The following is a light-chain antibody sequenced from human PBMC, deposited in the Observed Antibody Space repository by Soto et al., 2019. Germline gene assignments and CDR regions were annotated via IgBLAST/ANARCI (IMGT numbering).Light chain of an antibody. V-gene: IGKV1-5*01. Sequence: DIQMTQSPSTLSASVGDRVTITCRASQSISSWLAWYQQKPGKAPKLLIYDASSLESGVPSRFSGSGSGTEFTLTISSLQPEDFATYYCQQANSFSITFGQGTRLEIK. J-gene: IGKJ5*01. CDR2: DAS. CDR1: QSISSW. CDR3: QQANSFSIT.